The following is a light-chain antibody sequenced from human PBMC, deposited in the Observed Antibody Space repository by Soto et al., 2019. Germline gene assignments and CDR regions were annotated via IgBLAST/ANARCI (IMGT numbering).Light chain of an antibody. CDR2: EVR. CDR3: GAYTAEGTRV. J-gene: IGLJ3*02. Sequence: SALTQPASVSGSAGQSITISCSGTMRDVGAYNLVSWYQQHPGTAPKLIIYEVRNRPSGISSRFSGSRSGNTASLTISGLQSEDGGDYYCGAYTAEGTRVFAEGPRSPS. V-gene: IGLV2-14*01. CDR1: MRDVGAYNL.